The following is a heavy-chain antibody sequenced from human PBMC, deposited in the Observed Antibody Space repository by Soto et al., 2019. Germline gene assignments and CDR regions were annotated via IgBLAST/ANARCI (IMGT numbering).Heavy chain of an antibody. V-gene: IGHV1-18*04. CDR1: GYTITSYG. D-gene: IGHD6-25*01. J-gene: IGHJ4*02. CDR2: ISAYNGNT. CDR3: AVSSGCYSHFDY. Sequence: GASVKVSCKASGYTITSYGLSWVRQAPGQGLEWMGWISAYNGNTNYAQKLQGRVTMTTDTSTSTAYMELRSLRSDDTAVYYCAVSSGCYSHFDYWGQGTLVPAPQ.